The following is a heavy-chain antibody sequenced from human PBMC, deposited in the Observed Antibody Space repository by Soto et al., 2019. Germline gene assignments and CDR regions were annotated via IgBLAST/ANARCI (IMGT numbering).Heavy chain of an antibody. D-gene: IGHD6-6*01. CDR2: NYYSGTT. Sequence: PSETLSLTCTVSGGSISNGGYYWTWIRQHPGKGLEWIGYNYYSGTTYYNPSLKSRVTISLDTSKNQFSLKLSSVTAADTAVYYCARGSSIAGLYYGMDVWGQGTTVT. J-gene: IGHJ6*02. CDR3: ARGSSIAGLYYGMDV. CDR1: GGSISNGGYY. V-gene: IGHV4-31*03.